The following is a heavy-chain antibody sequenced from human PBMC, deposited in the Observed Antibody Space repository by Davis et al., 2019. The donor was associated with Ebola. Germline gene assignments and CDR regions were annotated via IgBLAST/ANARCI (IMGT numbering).Heavy chain of an antibody. CDR3: ARHLVATIALFDY. CDR1: GGSFSGYY. CDR2: INHSGST. D-gene: IGHD5-12*01. J-gene: IGHJ4*02. Sequence: MPSETLSLTCAVYGGSFSGYYWSWIRQPPGKGLEWIGEINHSGSTNYNPSLKSRVTISVDTSKNQFSLKLSSVTAADTAVYYCARHLVATIALFDYWGQGTLVTVSS. V-gene: IGHV4-34*01.